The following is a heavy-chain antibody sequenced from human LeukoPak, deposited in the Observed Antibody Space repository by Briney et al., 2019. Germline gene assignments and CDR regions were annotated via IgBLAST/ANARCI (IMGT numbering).Heavy chain of an antibody. Sequence: GGSLRLSCAASGFPFSRNDMSWVRQAPGKGLEWVSSISGSGDRTYYADSVKGRFTISRDTSKNTLYLEMNSLRVEDAAVYYCAKYRGFGDSYDSWGQGTLVTVSS. J-gene: IGHJ4*02. CDR2: ISGSGDRT. D-gene: IGHD3-10*01. CDR1: GFPFSRND. V-gene: IGHV3-23*01. CDR3: AKYRGFGDSYDS.